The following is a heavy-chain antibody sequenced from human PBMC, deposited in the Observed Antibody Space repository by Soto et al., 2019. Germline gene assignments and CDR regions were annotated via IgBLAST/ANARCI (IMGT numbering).Heavy chain of an antibody. V-gene: IGHV1-46*01. CDR1: VYTITIYY. J-gene: IGHJ3*02. CDR2: INPSGGSS. D-gene: IGHD5-18*01. Sequence: SVKVSCKAAVYTITIYYGHCVLQAPGQGLEWMGIINPSGGSSSYAKKFQGRVTMTRDTSTSTVYMELISLRSEDTAVYYCARVCVRGYSCSWAFDIWGQGTMVTVTS. CDR3: ARVCVRGYSCSWAFDI.